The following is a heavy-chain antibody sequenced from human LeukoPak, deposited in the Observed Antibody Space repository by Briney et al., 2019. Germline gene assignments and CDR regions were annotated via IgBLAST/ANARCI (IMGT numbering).Heavy chain of an antibody. CDR3: ASSYYGSGSYFGFGMDV. CDR1: GFTFSSYS. V-gene: IGHV3-48*02. Sequence: PGGSLRLSCAASGFTFSSYSMNWVRQAPGKGLEWVSYISSGTSTIYYADSVKGRFTISRDNAKNSLYLQMHSPRDEDTAVYYCASSYYGSGSYFGFGMDVWGQGTTVTVSS. J-gene: IGHJ6*02. CDR2: ISSGTSTI. D-gene: IGHD3-10*01.